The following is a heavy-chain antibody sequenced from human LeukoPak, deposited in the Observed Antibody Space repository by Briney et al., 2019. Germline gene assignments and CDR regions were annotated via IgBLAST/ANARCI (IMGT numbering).Heavy chain of an antibody. CDR3: ARNPIDPDYYYYYYAMDV. CDR1: GGSINGGGCY. V-gene: IGHV4-30-2*01. D-gene: IGHD2-21*02. CDR2: IYYTGST. J-gene: IGHJ6*02. Sequence: KPSQTLSLTCTVSGGSINGGGCYWTWIRQPPGRGLEWIGNIYYTGSTDYNLSLKSRVTISIDKSKNHFSLRLTSVTAADTAVYYCARNPIDPDYYYYYYAMDVWGQGTTVTVSS.